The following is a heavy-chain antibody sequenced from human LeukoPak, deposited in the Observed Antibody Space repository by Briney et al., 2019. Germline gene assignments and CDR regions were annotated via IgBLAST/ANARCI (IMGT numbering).Heavy chain of an antibody. Sequence: ASVKVSCKASGYPFTTYGISWVRQAPGQGLEWMGWISTDHVNTNYAQKLQGRVTMTTDTSTTTAYMELRSLRSEDTAVYYCATYHSSGWVGYWGQGTLVTVSS. V-gene: IGHV1-18*01. J-gene: IGHJ4*02. CDR2: ISTDHVNT. CDR1: GYPFTTYG. D-gene: IGHD6-19*01. CDR3: ATYHSSGWVGY.